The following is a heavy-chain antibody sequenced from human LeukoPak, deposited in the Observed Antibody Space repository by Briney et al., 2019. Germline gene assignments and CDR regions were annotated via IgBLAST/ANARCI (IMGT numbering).Heavy chain of an antibody. CDR3: ARYGGSGTYFFDY. D-gene: IGHD3-10*01. Sequence: SETLSLTCTVSGGSISSYAWSWIRQPPGKGLEWIGFIYHDGSAFYNPSLRSRLSISLDRSRNQFSLELSSVTAADTAIYYCARYGGSGTYFFDYWGQGNLVTVSA. J-gene: IGHJ4*02. V-gene: IGHV4-30-2*01. CDR1: GGSISSYA. CDR2: IYHDGSA.